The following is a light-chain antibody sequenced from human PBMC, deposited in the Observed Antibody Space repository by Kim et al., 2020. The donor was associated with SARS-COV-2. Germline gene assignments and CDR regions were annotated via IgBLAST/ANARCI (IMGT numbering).Light chain of an antibody. Sequence: RRVTISGTGSSSNIGAGYDVHWYQQLPGTAPKLLIYGNSNRPSGVPDRFSGSKSGTSASLAITGLQAEDEADYYCQSYDSSLSGVVFGGGTKLT. CDR2: GNS. J-gene: IGLJ2*01. CDR3: QSYDSSLSGVV. CDR1: SSNIGAGYD. V-gene: IGLV1-40*01.